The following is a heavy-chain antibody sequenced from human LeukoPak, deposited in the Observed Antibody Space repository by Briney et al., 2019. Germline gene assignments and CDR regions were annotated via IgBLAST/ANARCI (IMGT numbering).Heavy chain of an antibody. J-gene: IGHJ6*02. CDR1: GGSISTYY. CDR3: ARSGNYYYYGMDV. CDR2: IYTSGST. D-gene: IGHD1-26*01. V-gene: IGHV4-4*07. Sequence: PSETLSLTCTVSGGSISTYYYNWIRQPAGKGLEWIGRIYTSGSTNYNPSLKSRVTMSVDTSKNQFSLKLSSVTAADTAVYYCARSGNYYYYGMDVWGQGTTVTVSS.